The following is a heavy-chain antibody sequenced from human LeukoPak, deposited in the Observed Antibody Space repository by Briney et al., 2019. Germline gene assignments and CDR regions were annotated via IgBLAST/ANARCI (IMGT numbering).Heavy chain of an antibody. Sequence: GGSLRLSCAASGFTFTNCAMSWVRQAPDKGLEWVSTISGPGGTTYYTDSVKGRFTISRDNSKNTLYLQMNSLRAEDTAVYYCARVRGDDKYSSGWYLDYWGQGTLVTVSS. CDR3: ARVRGDDKYSSGWYLDY. D-gene: IGHD6-19*01. CDR2: ISGPGGTT. V-gene: IGHV3-23*01. J-gene: IGHJ4*02. CDR1: GFTFTNCA.